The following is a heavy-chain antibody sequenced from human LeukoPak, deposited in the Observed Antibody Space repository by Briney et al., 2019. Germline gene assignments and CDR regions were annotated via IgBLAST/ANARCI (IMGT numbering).Heavy chain of an antibody. Sequence: SETLSLTCTVSGGSINNYYWSWIRQPAGKGLEWIRRIYTRGSTNYNPSLKSRVTMSVDTSKNQFSLKLSSVTAADTAVYYCARGRYCSADICSGGDAFDIWGQGTMVSVSS. V-gene: IGHV4-4*07. CDR1: GGSINNYY. CDR2: IYTRGST. J-gene: IGHJ3*02. CDR3: ARGRYCSADICSGGDAFDI. D-gene: IGHD2-15*01.